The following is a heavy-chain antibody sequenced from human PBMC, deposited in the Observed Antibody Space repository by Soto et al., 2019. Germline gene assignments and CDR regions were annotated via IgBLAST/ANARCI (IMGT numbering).Heavy chain of an antibody. CDR1: GFTFSSYG. Sequence: QVQLVESGGGVVQPGRSLRLSGAASGFTFSSYGMHWVRQAPGNGLEWVTVISYDGSNNYYADSVKGRFTISRDNSKNTLYLQMNSLRAEDTAVYYCAKGSTAMTYFDYWGQGTLVTVSS. CDR3: AKGSTAMTYFDY. CDR2: ISYDGSNN. J-gene: IGHJ4*02. D-gene: IGHD5-18*01. V-gene: IGHV3-30*18.